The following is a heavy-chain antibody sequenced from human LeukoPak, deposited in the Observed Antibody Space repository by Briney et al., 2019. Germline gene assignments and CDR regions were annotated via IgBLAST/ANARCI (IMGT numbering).Heavy chain of an antibody. J-gene: IGHJ3*02. V-gene: IGHV1-2*02. D-gene: IGHD3-22*01. CDR2: INPNSGGT. Sequence: ASVKVSCKASGYTFTSYGISWVRQAPGQGLEWMGWINPNSGGTNYAQKFQGRVTMTRDTSISTAYMELSRLRSDDTAVYYCARSMIVANDAFDIWGQGTMVTVSS. CDR3: ARSMIVANDAFDI. CDR1: GYTFTSYG.